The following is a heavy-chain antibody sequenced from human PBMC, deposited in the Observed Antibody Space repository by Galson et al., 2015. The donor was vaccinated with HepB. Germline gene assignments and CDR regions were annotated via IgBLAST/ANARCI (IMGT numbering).Heavy chain of an antibody. CDR2: ISGGSGTI. V-gene: IGHV3-48*01. J-gene: IGHJ6*02. CDR3: ARVMGALVAGAHHHFYYGMDV. CDR1: GFTFSRHS. Sequence: SLRLSCAVSGFTFSRHSMNWVRQAPGKGLEWVSYISGGSGTIYYADYVKGRFTISRDNAKNSLNRDMNSLRAADPAVYYCARVMGALVAGAHHHFYYGMDVWGQGTTVTVSS. D-gene: IGHD6-19*01.